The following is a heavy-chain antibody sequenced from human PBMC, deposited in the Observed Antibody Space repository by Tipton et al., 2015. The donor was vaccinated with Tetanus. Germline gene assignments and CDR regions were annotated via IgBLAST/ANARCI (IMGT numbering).Heavy chain of an antibody. CDR2: ILYGAST. V-gene: IGHV4-30-4*07. Sequence: TLSLTCAVSGDSISSAGYSWSWIRQPPGKGLEYIGYILYGASTHYNPSLKSRVTVSADPSQNQFSLKLSSVTAADTAVYYCARLTGHSMDVVDYYYFGMDVWGQGTKVTVSS. CDR3: ARLTGHSMDVVDYYYFGMDV. J-gene: IGHJ6*02. D-gene: IGHD2-21*01. CDR1: GDSISSAGYS.